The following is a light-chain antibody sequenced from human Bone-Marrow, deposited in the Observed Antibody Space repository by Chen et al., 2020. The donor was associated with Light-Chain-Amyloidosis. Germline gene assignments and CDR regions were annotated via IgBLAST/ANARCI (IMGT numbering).Light chain of an antibody. V-gene: IGLV2-8*01. CDR2: EVS. Sequence: ALTQPRSAAGAPGRAVTISCTGTSSDGGGYNYVPWYQQHPGQAPKLLIYEVSKRPSAVPDRFSGSKSANTASLTVSGLQAEDEAAYYSSSYTGGNSPYVFGTGTKVTVL. CDR1: SSDGGGYNY. CDR3: SSYTGGNSPYV. J-gene: IGLJ1*01.